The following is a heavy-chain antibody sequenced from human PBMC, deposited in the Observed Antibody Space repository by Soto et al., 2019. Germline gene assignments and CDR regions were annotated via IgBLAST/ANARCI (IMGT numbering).Heavy chain of an antibody. V-gene: IGHV4-34*01. Sequence: QVQLQQWGAGLLKPSETLSLTCAVYGGSFSGYYWSWIRQPPGKGLEWLGEINHSGSTNYNPSLKRRVTISVDTSKNQFYLKLGSVTAADTAVYYCARGRAEKGTDIVLMLYAADYFDYWGQVTLVTVSS. CDR2: INHSGST. D-gene: IGHD2-8*01. J-gene: IGHJ4*02. CDR3: ARGRAEKGTDIVLMLYAADYFDY. CDR1: GGSFSGYY.